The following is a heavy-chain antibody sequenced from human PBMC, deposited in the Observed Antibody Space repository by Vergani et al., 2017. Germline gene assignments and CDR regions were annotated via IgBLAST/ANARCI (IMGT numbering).Heavy chain of an antibody. Sequence: QVQLQESGPGLVRPSQTLSLTCTVSGGSISSGSYYWSWFRQPAGKGLEWIGRFYTGGGTSYNPSLKSRVTISVDTSKNQFSLQLGSVTAAATAVYYWSRDPLYSTTWPFLLLDMDVWGQGTTVTVSS. J-gene: IGHJ6*02. V-gene: IGHV4-61*02. D-gene: IGHD6-13*01. CDR1: GGSISSGSYY. CDR3: SRDPLYSTTWPFLLLDMDV. CDR2: FYTGGGT.